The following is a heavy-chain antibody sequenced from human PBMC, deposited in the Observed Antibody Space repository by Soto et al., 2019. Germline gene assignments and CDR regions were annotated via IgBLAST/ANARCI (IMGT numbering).Heavy chain of an antibody. Sequence: SDTLSLTCTVPGDSITACSWIWFRQPPGKGLELIGNIHYNGNTKYNPSLKSRVSMSVDTSKNQFSLRLISVTAADTAKYFCAREGNLGRWLQPLDFWGQGTLVTVS. CDR2: IHYNGNT. V-gene: IGHV4-59*01. CDR1: GDSITACS. D-gene: IGHD5-12*01. J-gene: IGHJ4*02. CDR3: AREGNLGRWLQPLDF.